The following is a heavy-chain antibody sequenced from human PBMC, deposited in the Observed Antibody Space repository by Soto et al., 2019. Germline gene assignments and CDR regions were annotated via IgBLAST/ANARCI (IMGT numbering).Heavy chain of an antibody. D-gene: IGHD3-10*01. V-gene: IGHV4-31*03. CDR3: ARDTKFYYGSEHGWFDP. J-gene: IGHJ5*02. Sequence: PSETLSLTCTVSGGSINSGGFYWSWIRQHPGKGLEWIGYIYYTGNTYYNPSLKGRVTISLDTSKNRFSLKLSSVTAADTAVYFCARDTKFYYGSEHGWFDPWGQGTLVTVST. CDR1: GGSINSGGFY. CDR2: IYYTGNT.